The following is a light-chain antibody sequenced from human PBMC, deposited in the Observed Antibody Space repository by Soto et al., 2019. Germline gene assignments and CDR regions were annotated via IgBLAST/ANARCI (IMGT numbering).Light chain of an antibody. V-gene: IGKV1D-12*01. CDR1: QAISSW. J-gene: IGKJ5*01. CDR3: HQPSSFPNT. Sequence: DIQMTQSPSSVSASVGDRVTMSVRASQAISSWLAWYQQKPGKAPKLLIYAASNLQSGVPSRFSGSESGTNFTLTISNLQPEDFATYYCHQPSSFPNTFGQGTRLEIK. CDR2: AAS.